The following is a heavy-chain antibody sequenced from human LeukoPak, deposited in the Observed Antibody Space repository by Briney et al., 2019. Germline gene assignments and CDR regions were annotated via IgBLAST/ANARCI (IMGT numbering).Heavy chain of an antibody. D-gene: IGHD3-22*01. CDR2: IYYSGST. J-gene: IGHJ4*02. V-gene: IGHV4-59*08. Sequence: PSETLSLTCTVSGGSISSYYWSWIRQPPGKGLEWIGYIYYSGSTNYNPSLKSRVTISVDTSKNQFSLKLSSVTAADTAMYCCARHVDITMIVVEWGQGTLVTVSS. CDR1: GGSISSYY. CDR3: ARHVDITMIVVE.